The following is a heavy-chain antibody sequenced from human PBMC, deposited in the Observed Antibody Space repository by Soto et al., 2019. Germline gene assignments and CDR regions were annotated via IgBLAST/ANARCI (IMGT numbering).Heavy chain of an antibody. CDR1: GFTFDDYA. V-gene: IGHV3-9*01. CDR2: ISWNSGSI. D-gene: IGHD6-6*01. J-gene: IGHJ3*02. CDR3: AKDIAARPLVAFDT. Sequence: SLRLSCAASGFTFDDYAMHWVRQAPGKGLEWVSGISWNSGSIGYADSVKGRFTISRDNAKNSLYLQMNSLRAEDTALYYCAKDIAARPLVAFDTWGQGTMVTVSS.